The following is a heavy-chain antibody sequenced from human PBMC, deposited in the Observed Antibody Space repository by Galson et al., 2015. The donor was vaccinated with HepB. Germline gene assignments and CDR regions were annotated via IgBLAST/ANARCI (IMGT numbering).Heavy chain of an antibody. CDR1: GYTLTELS. CDR3: ATVLVLPLSPGDNNWFDP. CDR2: FDPEDGET. Sequence: SVKVSCKGSGYTLTELSMDWVRQAPGKGLGWRGGFDPEDGETIYAHKFQGRVTMTEDTSTDTAYMELSSLRSEDTAVYYCATVLVLPLSPGDNNWFDPWGQGTLVTVSS. J-gene: IGHJ5*02. V-gene: IGHV1-24*01. D-gene: IGHD4-17*01.